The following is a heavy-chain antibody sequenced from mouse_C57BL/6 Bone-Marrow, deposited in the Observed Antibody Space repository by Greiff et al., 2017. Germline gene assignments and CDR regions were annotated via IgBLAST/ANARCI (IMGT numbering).Heavy chain of an antibody. CDR1: GYTFTSYW. CDR3: TREIYYGNPYYYAMDY. J-gene: IGHJ4*01. D-gene: IGHD2-1*01. Sequence: VQLQQSGTVLARPGASVKMSCKTSGYTFTSYWMHWVKQRPGQGLEWIGAIYPGNSDPSYNQKFKGKAKLTAATSASTAYMELSSLTNEDSAVYYCTREIYYGNPYYYAMDYWGQGTSVTVSS. CDR2: IYPGNSDP. V-gene: IGHV1-5*01.